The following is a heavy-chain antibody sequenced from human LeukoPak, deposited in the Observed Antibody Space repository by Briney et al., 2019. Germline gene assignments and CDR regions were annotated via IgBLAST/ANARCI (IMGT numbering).Heavy chain of an antibody. CDR3: AKLRGSWYVDY. V-gene: IGHV4-39*07. Sequence: SETLSLTCTVSGGSISSSSYYWGWIRQPPGKGLEWIGSIYYSGSTYYNPSLKSRVTISVDTSKNQFSLKLSSVTAADTAVYYCAKLRGSWYVDYWGQGTLVTVSS. D-gene: IGHD6-13*01. CDR2: IYYSGST. CDR1: GGSISSSSYY. J-gene: IGHJ4*02.